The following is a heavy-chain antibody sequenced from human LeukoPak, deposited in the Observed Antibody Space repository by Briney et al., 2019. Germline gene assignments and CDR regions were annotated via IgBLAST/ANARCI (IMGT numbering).Heavy chain of an antibody. J-gene: IGHJ4*02. CDR3: AKDIYDSSGYYSGTFDY. V-gene: IGHV3-15*04. CDR2: IESRTDGGTT. CDR1: GFSFSDAW. D-gene: IGHD3-22*01. Sequence: GGSLRLSCAASGFSFSDAWMSWVRQIPGKGLEWVGRIESRTDGGTTDYAAPVKGRFTISRDNSKNTLYLQMNSLRAEDTAVYYCAKDIYDSSGYYSGTFDYWGQGTLVTVSS.